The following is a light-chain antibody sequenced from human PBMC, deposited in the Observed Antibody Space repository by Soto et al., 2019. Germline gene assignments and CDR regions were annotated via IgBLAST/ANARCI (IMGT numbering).Light chain of an antibody. CDR1: QSVSSN. CDR2: GAS. J-gene: IGKJ2*01. CDR3: QQFNNWPHT. V-gene: IGKV3-15*01. Sequence: EIVMTQSPATLSVSPGERATLSCRASQSVSSNLAWYQQKPGQAPRLLIDGASTRATGIPARFSGSGSGTEFTLTISSLQSEDFAVYYCQQFNNWPHTFGQGTKVDIK.